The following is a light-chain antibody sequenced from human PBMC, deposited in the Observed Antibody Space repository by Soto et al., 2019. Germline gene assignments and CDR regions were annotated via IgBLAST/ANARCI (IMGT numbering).Light chain of an antibody. CDR3: TSFTTGSTWV. CDR1: SSDIGVFNF. V-gene: IGLV2-14*01. CDR2: EVT. J-gene: IGLJ3*02. Sequence: QLVLTQPAFVSGSPGQSITISCTGSSSDIGVFNFVSWYQQHPGKAPKLILFEVTNRPSGVSNRFSGAKSGNTASLTISGLQVEDEADYHCTSFTTGSTWVFGGGTKVTVL.